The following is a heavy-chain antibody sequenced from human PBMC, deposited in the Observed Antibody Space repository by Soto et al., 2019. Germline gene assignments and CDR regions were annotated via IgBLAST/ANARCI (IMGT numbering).Heavy chain of an antibody. J-gene: IGHJ4*02. CDR3: ARGVQFTNY. V-gene: IGHV1-3*01. Sequence: QVQLVQSGAEVKQPGASVKVSCKASGYTFTSYAIHWVRQAPGHGLEWVGWINAGNGATKYSQNLQDRVTITRDTSASTAYMELSSLKSEDTAVYYCARGVQFTNYWGQGTLVTVSS. CDR2: INAGNGAT. CDR1: GYTFTSYA.